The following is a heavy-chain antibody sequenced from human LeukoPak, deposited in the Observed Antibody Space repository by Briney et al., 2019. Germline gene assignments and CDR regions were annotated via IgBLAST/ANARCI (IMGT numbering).Heavy chain of an antibody. D-gene: IGHD5-18*01. J-gene: IGHJ4*02. CDR2: IYPGDSDT. V-gene: IGHV5-51*01. Sequence: GESLKISCKGSGYSFTSYWIGWVRQMPGKGLEWMGIIYPGDSDTRYSPSFQGQVTISADKSISTAYLQWSSLKASDTAMYYCARSDGGSYGFPATFDYWGQGTLVTVSS. CDR1: GYSFTSYW. CDR3: ARSDGGSYGFPATFDY.